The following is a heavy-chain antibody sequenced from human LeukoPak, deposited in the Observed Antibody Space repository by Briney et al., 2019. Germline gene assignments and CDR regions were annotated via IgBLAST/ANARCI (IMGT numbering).Heavy chain of an antibody. Sequence: PSETLSLTCAVSGGPFSGYSWSWIRQSPGEGLEWIGEINQSGNTNYNPSLKNRVTISVDTSRNQLSLKLTSVTAADTAVYYCARGLEGYSYGYSEFDHWGQGTLVTVSS. D-gene: IGHD5-18*01. J-gene: IGHJ4*02. CDR3: ARGLEGYSYGYSEFDH. CDR1: GGPFSGYS. V-gene: IGHV4-34*01. CDR2: INQSGNT.